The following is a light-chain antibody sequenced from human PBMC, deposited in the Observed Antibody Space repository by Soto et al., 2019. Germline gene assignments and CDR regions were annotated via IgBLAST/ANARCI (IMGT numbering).Light chain of an antibody. CDR2: GAS. Sequence: EIVLTQSPGTLSLSPGEGATLSCRASQSVSSNHLAWYQQKPGQAPRLLIYGASSRATGIPDRFSGSGSGTDFTLTISRLEPEDFAVYYCHQCYSSRTFGQGTKVEIK. CDR3: HQCYSSRT. J-gene: IGKJ1*01. V-gene: IGKV3-20*01. CDR1: QSVSSNH.